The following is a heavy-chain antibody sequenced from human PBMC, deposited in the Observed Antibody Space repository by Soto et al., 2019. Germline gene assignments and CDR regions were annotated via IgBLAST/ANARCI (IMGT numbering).Heavy chain of an antibody. Sequence: GGSLRLSCAASGFTVSSNYMSWVRQAPGKGLEWVSVIYSGGSTYYADSVKGRFTISRDNSKNTLYLQMNSLRAEDTAVYYCARGLLAAEYFQQWGQGTLVTVSS. CDR2: IYSGGST. J-gene: IGHJ1*01. CDR1: GFTVSSNY. CDR3: ARGLLAAEYFQQ. V-gene: IGHV3-53*01.